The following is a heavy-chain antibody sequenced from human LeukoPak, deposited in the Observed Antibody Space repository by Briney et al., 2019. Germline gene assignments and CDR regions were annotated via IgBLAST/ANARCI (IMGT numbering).Heavy chain of an antibody. CDR3: STTGTTDAFDI. CDR1: GGTFSSYA. V-gene: IGHV1-69*06. D-gene: IGHD1-1*01. CDR2: IIPIFGTA. J-gene: IGHJ3*02. Sequence: SVKVSCKASGGTFSSYAISWVRQAPGQGLEWMGGIIPIFGTANYAQKFQGRVTITADKSTSTAYMELSSLRSEDTAVYYCSTTGTTDAFDIWGQGTMVTVSS.